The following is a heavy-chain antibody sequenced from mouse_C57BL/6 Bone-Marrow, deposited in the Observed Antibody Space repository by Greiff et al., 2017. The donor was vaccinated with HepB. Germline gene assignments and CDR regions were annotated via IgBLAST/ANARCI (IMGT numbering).Heavy chain of an antibody. CDR3: VRDEAQANYYAMDY. D-gene: IGHD3-2*02. Sequence: EVHLVESGGGLVQPKGSLKLSCAASGFTFNTYAMHWVRQAPGKGLEWVARIRSKSSNYATYYADSVKDRFTISRDDSQSMLYLQMNNLKTEDTAMYYCVRDEAQANYYAMDYWGQGTSVTVSS. V-gene: IGHV10-3*01. J-gene: IGHJ4*01. CDR2: IRSKSSNYAT. CDR1: GFTFNTYA.